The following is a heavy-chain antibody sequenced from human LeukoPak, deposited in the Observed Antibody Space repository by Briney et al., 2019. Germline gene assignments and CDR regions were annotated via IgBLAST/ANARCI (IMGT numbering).Heavy chain of an antibody. Sequence: GGPLRLSCAASGFIFSSYAMTWVRQAPGKGVEWVSAISGSGGSTYYADSVKGRFTISRDNSKNTLYLQMNSLRAEDTAVYYCAKAQSGYEPFDYWGQGTLVTVSS. CDR3: AKAQSGYEPFDY. CDR1: GFIFSSYA. CDR2: ISGSGGST. D-gene: IGHD5-12*01. V-gene: IGHV3-23*01. J-gene: IGHJ4*02.